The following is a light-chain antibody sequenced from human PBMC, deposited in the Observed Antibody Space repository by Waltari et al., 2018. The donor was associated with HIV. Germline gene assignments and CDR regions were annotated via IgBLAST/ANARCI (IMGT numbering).Light chain of an antibody. V-gene: IGLV2-14*03. J-gene: IGLJ2*01. CDR3: SSFSITSTLVV. Sequence: QSALTQPASVSGSPGQSITISCTGTRSAIGGYNYVSWYQQHPGKAPKLMIFDASNRHSGISNRFSGSKSGNTASLTISGLQADDEAHYFCSSFSITSTLVVFGGGTKLTVL. CDR2: DAS. CDR1: RSAIGGYNY.